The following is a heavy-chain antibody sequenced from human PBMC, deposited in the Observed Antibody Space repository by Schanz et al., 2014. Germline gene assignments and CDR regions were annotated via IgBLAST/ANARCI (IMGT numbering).Heavy chain of an antibody. CDR2: ISGSGGTT. D-gene: IGHD6-19*01. V-gene: IGHV3-23*04. CDR3: AKLSSSGRLAGYFDY. CDR1: GFTFSNYA. J-gene: IGHJ4*02. Sequence: VQLVESGGGVVQPGRSLRLSCAASGFTFSNYAMSWVRQAPGRGLEWVSGISGSGGTTHYADSVKGRFSISRDYSKNTLYLQMSSLRAEDTAIYYCAKLSSSGRLAGYFDYWGQGALVTVSS.